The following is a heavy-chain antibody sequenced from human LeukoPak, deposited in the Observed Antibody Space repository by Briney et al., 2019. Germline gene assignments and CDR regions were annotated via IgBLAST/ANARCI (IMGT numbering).Heavy chain of an antibody. CDR3: ARWYSSGRNWFDP. CDR1: GFTFSSYA. CDR2: ISYDGSDK. Sequence: GGSLRLSCAASGFTFSSYAMHWVRQAPGKGLEWVAVISYDGSDKYYADSVKGRFTISRDNSKNSLYLQMNSLRAEDTAVYYCARWYSSGRNWFDPWGQGTLVTVSS. J-gene: IGHJ5*02. D-gene: IGHD6-19*01. V-gene: IGHV3-30*04.